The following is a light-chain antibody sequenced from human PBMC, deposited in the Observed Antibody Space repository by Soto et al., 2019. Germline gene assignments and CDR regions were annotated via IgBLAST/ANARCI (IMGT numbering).Light chain of an antibody. V-gene: IGKV1-5*01. Sequence: DIQMTKSPSTLSGSVGDRVTITCRASQSISSWLTWYQQKPGKAPKLLIYHASNLESGVPSRFSGSGSETDFTLTISSLQPEDFATYYCHQYQRYSFGQGTKVDIK. J-gene: IGKJ1*01. CDR2: HAS. CDR1: QSISSW. CDR3: HQYQRYS.